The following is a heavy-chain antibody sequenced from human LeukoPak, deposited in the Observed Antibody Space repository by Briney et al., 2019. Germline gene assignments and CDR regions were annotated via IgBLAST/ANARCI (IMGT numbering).Heavy chain of an antibody. CDR3: AKEGSYGSGSYFDY. CDR1: GFTFSSYA. V-gene: IGHV3-30-3*01. J-gene: IGHJ4*02. CDR2: ISYDGSNK. D-gene: IGHD3-10*01. Sequence: PGGSLRLSCAASGFTFSSYAMHWVRQAPGKGLEWVAVISYDGSNKYYADSVKGRFTISRDNSKSTLYLQMNSLRAEDTAVYYCAKEGSYGSGSYFDYWGQGTLVTVSS.